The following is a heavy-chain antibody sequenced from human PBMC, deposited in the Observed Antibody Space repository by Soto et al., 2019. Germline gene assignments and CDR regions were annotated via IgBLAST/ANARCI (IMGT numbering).Heavy chain of an antibody. Sequence: GGSLRLSCAASGFTFSSYAMSWVRQAPGKGLEWVSAISGSGGSTYYADSVKGRFTISRDNSKNTLYLQMNSLRAEDTAVYYCEKDRGSGYSRVHSFDMGGQWKMVTVS. CDR2: ISGSGGST. CDR3: EKDRGSGYSRVHSFDM. CDR1: GFTFSSYA. D-gene: IGHD3-22*01. V-gene: IGHV3-23*01. J-gene: IGHJ3*02.